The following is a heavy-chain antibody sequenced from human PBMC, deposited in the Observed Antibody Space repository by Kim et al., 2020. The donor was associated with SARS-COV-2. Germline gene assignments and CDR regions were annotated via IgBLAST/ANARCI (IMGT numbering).Heavy chain of an antibody. CDR1: GFTFSNYA. D-gene: IGHD3-16*01. CDR2: IFSNGIKT. J-gene: IGHJ4*02. V-gene: IGHV3-23*05. CDR3: AKSMNDVRMNENDH. Sequence: GGSLRLSCAASGFTFSNYAMTWVRQAPGKGLEWVSSIFSNGIKTNYADSVKGRFTISRDDSKNTLYLQMNTLRVEDTAGYFCAKSMNDVRMNENDHWGRGTLVTVSS.